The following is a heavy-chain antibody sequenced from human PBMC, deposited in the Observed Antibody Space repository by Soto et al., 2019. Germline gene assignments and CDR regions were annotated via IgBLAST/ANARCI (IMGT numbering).Heavy chain of an antibody. CDR3: ARLGIPYSSGWYTWFDP. CDR2: IYYSGST. V-gene: IGHV4-31*03. J-gene: IGHJ5*02. Sequence: SETLSLTCTVSGGSISSGGYYWSWIRQHPGKGLEWIGYIYYSGSTYYNPSLNSRVTISVNTSKNQFSQKLSSVTAADTAVDYCARLGIPYSSGWYTWFDPWGQGTLVTVSS. D-gene: IGHD6-19*01. CDR1: GGSISSGGYY.